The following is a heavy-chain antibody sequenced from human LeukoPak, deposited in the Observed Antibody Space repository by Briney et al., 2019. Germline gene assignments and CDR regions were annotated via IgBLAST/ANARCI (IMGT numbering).Heavy chain of an antibody. CDR1: VYTFTSYV. J-gene: IGHJ4*02. Sequence: ASVKVSCRASVYTFTSYVISWLRRPPGQGLRWRGWISAYNGNTNYAQKLQGRVTMTTDTSTSTAYMELRSLRSDDTAVYYCATPYPRFGLSRVRGVTNDFDYWGQGTLVTVSS. V-gene: IGHV1-18*01. CDR3: ATPYPRFGLSRVRGVTNDFDY. CDR2: ISAYNGNT. D-gene: IGHD3-10*01.